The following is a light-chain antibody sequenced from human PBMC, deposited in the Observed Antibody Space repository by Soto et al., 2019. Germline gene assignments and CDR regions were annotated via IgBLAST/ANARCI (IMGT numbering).Light chain of an antibody. V-gene: IGLV2-8*01. CDR2: EVT. Sequence: QSALTQPPSASGSPGQSVAISCTGTSSDVGGYSYVSWYQQHPGKAPKLIIYEVTKRPSGVPDRFSGSKSGNTASLTVSGLQAEDEANYYCSSYAGINNLVFGGGTKLTVL. CDR3: SSYAGINNLV. CDR1: SSDVGGYSY. J-gene: IGLJ3*02.